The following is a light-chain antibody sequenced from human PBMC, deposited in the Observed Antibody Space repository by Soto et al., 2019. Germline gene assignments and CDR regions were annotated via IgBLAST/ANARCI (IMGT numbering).Light chain of an antibody. Sequence: IVLTQSPGTLSLSPGERATLSCRASQSVSSSYLAWYQQKPGQAPRLLIYGASSRATGIPDRCSGSGSGTDFTLTISRREPEDFAVYYCQQYGSSPGYTFGQGTQLEIK. CDR2: GAS. CDR3: QQYGSSPGYT. CDR1: QSVSSSY. V-gene: IGKV3-20*01. J-gene: IGKJ2*01.